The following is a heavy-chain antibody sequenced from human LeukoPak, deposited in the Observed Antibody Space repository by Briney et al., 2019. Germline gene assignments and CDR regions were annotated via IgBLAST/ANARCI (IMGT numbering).Heavy chain of an antibody. J-gene: IGHJ6*03. V-gene: IGHV4-38-2*02. Sequence: SETLSLTCTVSGYSISNGHYWGWIRQPPGKGLEWIGSISHTGSSYYNPSLKSRVTISVDTSKNQFSLRLSSVTAADTALYYCARVYAGSSWDYYYYMDVWGKGTTVTVSS. CDR3: ARVYAGSSWDYYYYMDV. CDR2: ISHTGSS. D-gene: IGHD6-13*01. CDR1: GYSISNGHY.